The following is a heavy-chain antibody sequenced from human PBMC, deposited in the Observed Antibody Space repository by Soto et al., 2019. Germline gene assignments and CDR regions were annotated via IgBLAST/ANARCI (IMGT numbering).Heavy chain of an antibody. Sequence: LACASSGVTFNSYAMSWVRQARGKGLEWVSSISGSGGSTYYADSVKGRFTISRDNSKNTLYLQLNSLRAEDTAVYYCASLHADYLNYFDNWGQGTLLTVSS. J-gene: IGHJ4*02. D-gene: IGHD4-17*01. CDR3: ASLHADYLNYFDN. CDR1: GVTFNSYA. CDR2: ISGSGGST. V-gene: IGHV3-23*01.